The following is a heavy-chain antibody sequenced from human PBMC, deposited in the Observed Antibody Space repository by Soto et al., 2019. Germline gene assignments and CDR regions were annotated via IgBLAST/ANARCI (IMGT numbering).Heavy chain of an antibody. CDR2: ISSSTGTI. Sequence: EVQLVESGGGLVQPGGSLRLSCAASGFTFSSYSMNLVRQAPGKGLEWVSYISSSTGTIYYADSVKGRFTISRDNAKNSLYLQMNSLRDEDTAAYYCARDRGYSHDYWGQGTLVTVSS. J-gene: IGHJ4*02. CDR3: ARDRGYSHDY. D-gene: IGHD5-18*01. V-gene: IGHV3-48*02. CDR1: GFTFSSYS.